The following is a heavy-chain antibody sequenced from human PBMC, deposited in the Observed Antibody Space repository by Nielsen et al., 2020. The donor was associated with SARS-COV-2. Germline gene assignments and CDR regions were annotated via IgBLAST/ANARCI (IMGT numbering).Heavy chain of an antibody. CDR3: ASVRSSQSVAEHIFDY. Sequence: GESLKISCAASGFTFSSYWMSWVRQAPGKGLEWVANIKQDGSEKYYMDSVKGRFTISRDNAKNSLYLQMNSLRAEDTAVYYCASVRSSQSVAEHIFDYWGQGTLVTVSS. D-gene: IGHD2-15*01. CDR1: GFTFSSYW. CDR2: IKQDGSEK. V-gene: IGHV3-7*01. J-gene: IGHJ4*02.